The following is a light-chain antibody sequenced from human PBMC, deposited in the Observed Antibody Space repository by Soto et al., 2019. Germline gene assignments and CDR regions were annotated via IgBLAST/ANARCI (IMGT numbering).Light chain of an antibody. CDR2: DAS. J-gene: IGKJ4*01. Sequence: EIAMTQSPGTLSMSPGERATLSCRASQSVSGFLVWYQQKPGQAPRVLIYDASNRATGIPARFSGSGSGTDFTLTISSLEPEDSAVYYCQQRYNWPLTFGGGTKVDNK. CDR3: QQRYNWPLT. CDR1: QSVSGF. V-gene: IGKV3-11*01.